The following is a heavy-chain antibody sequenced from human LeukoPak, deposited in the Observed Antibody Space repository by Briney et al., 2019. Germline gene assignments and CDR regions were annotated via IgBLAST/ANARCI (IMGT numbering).Heavy chain of an antibody. CDR2: IIPIFGTA. D-gene: IGHD2-15*01. Sequence: ASVKVSCKASGGTFSSYAISWARQAPGQGLEWMGGIIPIFGTANYAQKFQGRVAITTDESTSTAYMKLSSLRSEDTAVYYCARDRWYCSGGSCYSGDWFDPWGQGTLVTVSS. J-gene: IGHJ5*02. V-gene: IGHV1-69*05. CDR1: GGTFSSYA. CDR3: ARDRWYCSGGSCYSGDWFDP.